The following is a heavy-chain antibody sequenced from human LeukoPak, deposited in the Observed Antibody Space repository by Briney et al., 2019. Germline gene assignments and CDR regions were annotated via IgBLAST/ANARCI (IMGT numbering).Heavy chain of an antibody. CDR1: GFTFSSYS. J-gene: IGHJ3*02. CDR2: ISSSSSYI. V-gene: IGHV3-21*01. Sequence: KSGGSLRLSCAASGFTFSSYSMNWVRQAPGKGLEWVSSISSSSSYIYYADSVKGRFTISRDNAKNSLYLQMNSLRAEDTAVYYCARVVYYYDSSGRAAFDIWGQGTMVTVSS. D-gene: IGHD3-22*01. CDR3: ARVVYYYDSSGRAAFDI.